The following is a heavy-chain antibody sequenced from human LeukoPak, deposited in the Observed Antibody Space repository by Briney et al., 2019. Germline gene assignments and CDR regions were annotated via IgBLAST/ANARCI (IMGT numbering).Heavy chain of an antibody. Sequence: GRSLRLSCAASGFTFSSYGMHWVRQAPGKGLEWVAVLSYDGGNKYYADSVKGRFTISRGNSRNTLYLQMNSLRAEDTAVYFCAKDRFTRGINVYYFDYWGQGTLVTVSS. CDR2: LSYDGGNK. CDR3: AKDRFTRGINVYYFDY. D-gene: IGHD3-10*01. CDR1: GFTFSSYG. V-gene: IGHV3-30*18. J-gene: IGHJ4*02.